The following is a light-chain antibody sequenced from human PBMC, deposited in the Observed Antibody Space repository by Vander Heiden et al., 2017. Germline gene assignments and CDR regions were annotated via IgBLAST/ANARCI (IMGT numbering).Light chain of an antibody. CDR1: NIATKR. J-gene: IGLJ2*01. V-gene: IGLV3-21*02. CDR2: RDH. CDR3: QVWDSGSDHVV. Sequence: SYVLTQPSSVSVAPGQTATSPCGGLNIATKRAHWYRPTPAQAPVLVVYRDHDRPSGIPERFSGSKSGTTATLTIGRVEAGDEADYYCQVWDSGSDHVVFGGGTKLTVL.